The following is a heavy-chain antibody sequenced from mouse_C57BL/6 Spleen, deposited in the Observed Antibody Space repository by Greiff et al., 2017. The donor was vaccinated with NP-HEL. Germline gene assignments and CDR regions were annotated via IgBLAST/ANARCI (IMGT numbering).Heavy chain of an antibody. Sequence: EVKLQQSGGDLVKPGGSLKLSCAASGFTFSSYGMSWVRQTPDKRLEWVATISSGGSYTYYPDSVKGRFTISRDNAKNTLYLQMSSLKSEDTAMYYCARSAPHFDYWGQGTTLTVSS. J-gene: IGHJ2*01. CDR3: ARSAPHFDY. CDR2: ISSGGSYT. CDR1: GFTFSSYG. V-gene: IGHV5-6*01.